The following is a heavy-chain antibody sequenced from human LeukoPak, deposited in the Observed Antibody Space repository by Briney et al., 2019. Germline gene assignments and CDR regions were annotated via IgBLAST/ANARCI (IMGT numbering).Heavy chain of an antibody. D-gene: IGHD2/OR15-2a*01. CDR2: IKQDGSEK. Sequence: SCAASGFTFSSYWMSWVRQAPGKGLEWVANIKQDGSEKYYVDSVKGRFTISRDNAKNSLYLQMNSLRAEDTAVYYCAREEQYGAPLFDYWGQGTLVTVSS. V-gene: IGHV3-7*01. CDR1: GFTFSSYW. J-gene: IGHJ4*02. CDR3: AREEQYGAPLFDY.